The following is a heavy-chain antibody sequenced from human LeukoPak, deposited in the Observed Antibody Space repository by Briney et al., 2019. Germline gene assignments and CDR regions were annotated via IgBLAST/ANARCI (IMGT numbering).Heavy chain of an antibody. J-gene: IGHJ4*02. Sequence: PGGSLRLSCAASGFTVSSNYMSWVRQAPGKGLEWVSVIYSGGSTYYADSVKGRFTISRDNSKNTLYLQMNSLRAEDTAVYYCARASSGYFQGFDYWGQGTLVTVSS. V-gene: IGHV3-66*01. D-gene: IGHD3-22*01. CDR2: IYSGGST. CDR1: GFTVSSNY. CDR3: ARASSGYFQGFDY.